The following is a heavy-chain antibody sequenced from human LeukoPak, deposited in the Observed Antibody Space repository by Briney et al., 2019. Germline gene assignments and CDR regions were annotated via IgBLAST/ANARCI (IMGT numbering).Heavy chain of an antibody. Sequence: ASVKVSCKASGYTFTNYGISGARQAPGQGLEWMGRVSARDGNTDYAQKFQGRVTMPRDTSTSTASMELRSLTSDDTAVYYCARDRGLIDWFDPWGQGTLVTVSS. CDR2: VSARDGNT. CDR1: GYTFTNYG. J-gene: IGHJ5*02. CDR3: ARDRGLIDWFDP. D-gene: IGHD3-16*02. V-gene: IGHV1-18*01.